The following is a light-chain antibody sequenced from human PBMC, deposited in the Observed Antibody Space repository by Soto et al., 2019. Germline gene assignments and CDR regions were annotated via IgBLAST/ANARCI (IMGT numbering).Light chain of an antibody. CDR3: QQSYSTLPLT. CDR2: AAS. Sequence: DIQMTQSPYSLSASVGDRVTITXRASQSISSYLNWYQQKPGKAPKLXXYAASSLQSGVPSRFSGSGSGTDFTLTISSLQPEDFATYYCQQSYSTLPLTFGEGTKVDNK. J-gene: IGKJ4*01. CDR1: QSISSY. V-gene: IGKV1-39*01.